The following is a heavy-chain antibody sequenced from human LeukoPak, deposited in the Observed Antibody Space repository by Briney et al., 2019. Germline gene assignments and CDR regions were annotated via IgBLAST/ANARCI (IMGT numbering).Heavy chain of an antibody. CDR2: IYTSGST. CDR1: GGSISSYY. D-gene: IGHD3-22*01. V-gene: IGHV4-4*07. CDR3: ARVIRYYDSSGYYALYFDY. Sequence: SETLSITCTVSGGSISSYYWSWLRQPAGKGLEWIGRIYTSGSTNYNPSLKSRVTMSVDTSKNQFSLKLSSVTAADTAVYYCARVIRYYDSSGYYALYFDYWGQGTLVTVSS. J-gene: IGHJ4*02.